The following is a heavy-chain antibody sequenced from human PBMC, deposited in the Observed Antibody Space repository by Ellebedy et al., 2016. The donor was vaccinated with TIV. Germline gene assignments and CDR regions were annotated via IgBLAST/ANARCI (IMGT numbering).Heavy chain of an antibody. J-gene: IGHJ4*02. CDR2: INTNNGNT. V-gene: IGHV1-18*04. CDR1: GYTFTSHG. Sequence: AASVKVSCKASGYTFTSHGVTWVRQAPGQGLEYMGWINTNNGNTNIARKFQARVTMTTDTSTNTVYMEMTSLTSDDTAVYFCARDGDTAAAGRGHYWGQGTRVTVSS. CDR3: ARDGDTAAAGRGHY. D-gene: IGHD6-13*01.